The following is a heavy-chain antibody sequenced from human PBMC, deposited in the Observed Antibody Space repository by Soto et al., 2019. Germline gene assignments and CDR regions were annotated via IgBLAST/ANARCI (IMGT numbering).Heavy chain of an antibody. D-gene: IGHD3-16*02. Sequence: GASVKVSCKASGYTFTSYGISWVRQAPGQGLEWMGWISAYNGNTNYAQKLQGRVTMTTDTSTSTAYMELRSLRSDDTAVYYCARDVGGYRYYYYGMDVWGQGTTVTVSS. CDR2: ISAYNGNT. J-gene: IGHJ6*02. CDR1: GYTFTSYG. CDR3: ARDVGGYRYYYYGMDV. V-gene: IGHV1-18*01.